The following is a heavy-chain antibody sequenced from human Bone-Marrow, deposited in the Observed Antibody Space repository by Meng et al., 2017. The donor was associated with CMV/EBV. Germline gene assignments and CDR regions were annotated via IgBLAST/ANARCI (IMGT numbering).Heavy chain of an antibody. Sequence: GSLRLSCTVSGGSLSRHYWSWMRQTPGKGLEYIGYVYYTGSTDYNPSLKSRITISVDTSKRQFSLKVSSVTAADTAMYYCARVDTNPFDAFDIWGRGTMVTRLL. CDR3: ARVDTNPFDAFDI. D-gene: IGHD1-14*01. V-gene: IGHV4-59*11. CDR1: GGSLSRHY. J-gene: IGHJ3*02. CDR2: VYYTGST.